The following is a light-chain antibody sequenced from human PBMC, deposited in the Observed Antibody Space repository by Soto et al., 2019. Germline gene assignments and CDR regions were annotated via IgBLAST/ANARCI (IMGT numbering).Light chain of an antibody. CDR2: EVS. CDR3: SSYAGSNNFV. CDR1: SSDVGGYNY. Sequence: CSLAQPASASGSAGQSVTLSRTGTSSDVGGYNYVSWYQQHPGKAPKLMIYEVSKRPSGVPDRFSGSKSGNTAALTVSGLQAEDEADYYCSSYAGSNNFVFGTGTKVTVL. V-gene: IGLV2-8*01. J-gene: IGLJ1*01.